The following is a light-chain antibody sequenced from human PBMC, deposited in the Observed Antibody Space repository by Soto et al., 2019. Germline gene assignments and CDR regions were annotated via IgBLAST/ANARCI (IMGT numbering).Light chain of an antibody. CDR2: GAS. CDR1: QSVSSSY. CDR3: QQYGSSPTVT. J-gene: IGKJ5*01. V-gene: IGKV3-20*01. Sequence: EIVLTRSPGTLSLSPGERATLSCRAIQSVSSSYLAWYQQKPGQAPRLLIYGASSRATGIPDRFSGSGSGTDFTLTISRLEPEDFAVYYCQQYGSSPTVTFGQGTRLEIK.